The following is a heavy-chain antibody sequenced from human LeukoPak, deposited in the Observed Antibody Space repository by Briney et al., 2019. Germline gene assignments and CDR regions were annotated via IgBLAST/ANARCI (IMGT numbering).Heavy chain of an antibody. CDR2: INHSGST. J-gene: IGHJ2*01. CDR3: ARRTVTTFGYFDL. V-gene: IGHV4-34*01. Sequence: SETLSLTCAVYGGSFSDYYWSWIRQPPGKGLEWIGEINHSGSTNYNPSLKSRVTISVDTSKNQFSLKLTSVTAADTAVYYCARRTVTTFGYFDLWGRGTLVTVSS. CDR1: GGSFSDYY. D-gene: IGHD4-17*01.